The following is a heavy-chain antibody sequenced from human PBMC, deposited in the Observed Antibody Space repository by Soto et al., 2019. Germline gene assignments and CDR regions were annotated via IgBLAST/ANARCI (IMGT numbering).Heavy chain of an antibody. CDR1: GYTFTSYY. CDR3: ARVAGHYVWGSYREYYFDY. Sequence: ASVKVSCKASGYTFTSYYMHWVRQAPGQGLEWMGIINPSGGSTSYAQKFQGRVTMTRDTSTSTVYMELSSLRSEDTAVYYSARVAGHYVWGSYREYYFDYWGQGTLVTVSS. V-gene: IGHV1-46*01. CDR2: INPSGGST. D-gene: IGHD3-16*02. J-gene: IGHJ4*02.